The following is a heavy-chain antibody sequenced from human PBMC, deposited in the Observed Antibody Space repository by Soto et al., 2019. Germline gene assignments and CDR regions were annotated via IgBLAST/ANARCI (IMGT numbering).Heavy chain of an antibody. CDR1: DDSINSDKYY. D-gene: IGHD3-9*01. CDR3: PRREGLATLSYPFDF. V-gene: IGHV4-39*01. Sequence: QLQLQESGPGLVKPSETLSLTCSVSDDSINSDKYYWGWIRQPPGKGLELIGSIYYRGNAYYNPSPQPRAPIPLKRPRSLFSLRRNSVTAAASVVFLGPRREGLATLSYPFDFWGPGALVTVSS. J-gene: IGHJ4*02. CDR2: IYYRGNA.